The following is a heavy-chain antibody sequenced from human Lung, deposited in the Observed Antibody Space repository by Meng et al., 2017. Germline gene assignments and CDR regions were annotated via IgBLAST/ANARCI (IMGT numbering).Heavy chain of an antibody. V-gene: IGHV3-21*01. CDR3: ARGRVVVAATPSDY. CDR1: GFTFSSYS. Sequence: EVQLVESGGGLVQPGGSLSLSCAASGFTFSSYSMNWVRQAPGKGLEWVSSISSSSAYADSVKGRFTISRDNAKNSLYLQMNSLRAEDTAVYYCARGRVVVAATPSDYWGQGTLVTVSS. CDR2: ISSSSA. J-gene: IGHJ4*02. D-gene: IGHD2-15*01.